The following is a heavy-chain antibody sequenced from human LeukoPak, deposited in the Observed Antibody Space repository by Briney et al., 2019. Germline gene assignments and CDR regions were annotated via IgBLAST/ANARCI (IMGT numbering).Heavy chain of an antibody. CDR2: IIPIFGTA. D-gene: IGHD3-3*01. Sequence: SVKVSCKASGGTFSSYAISWVRQAPGQGLEWMGGIIPIFGTANYAQKFQGRVTITTDESTSTAYMELSSLRSEDTAVYYCARLEYDFWSGYFRFDPWGQGTLATVSS. CDR3: ARLEYDFWSGYFRFDP. V-gene: IGHV1-69*05. J-gene: IGHJ5*02. CDR1: GGTFSSYA.